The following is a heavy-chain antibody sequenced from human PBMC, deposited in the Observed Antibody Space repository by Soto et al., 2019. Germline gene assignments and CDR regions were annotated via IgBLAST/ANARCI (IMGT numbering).Heavy chain of an antibody. Sequence: SETLSLTCAVSTESLRGYYLTWIRQSPGKGLEWIGEISQSGFTNYNPSLESRVTLSVDTSKSEFSLHLTSMTAADTALYYCARGLFSSGWYSYFDPWGQGTTVTVS. CDR2: ISQSGFT. CDR1: TESLRGYY. V-gene: IGHV4-34*01. J-gene: IGHJ5*02. CDR3: ARGLFSSGWYSYFDP. D-gene: IGHD6-19*01.